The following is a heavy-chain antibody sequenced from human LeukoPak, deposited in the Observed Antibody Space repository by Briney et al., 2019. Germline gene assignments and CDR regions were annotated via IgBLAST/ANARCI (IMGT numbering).Heavy chain of an antibody. CDR3: ARGYDGSGYYYRNWYFDL. Sequence: PSETLSLTCTVSGYSISSGYYWSWIRQPAGQGLEYIGRMYTSGSTNYNPSLNSRVTISVDTSKNQFSLKLSSVTAADTAVYYCARGYDGSGYYYRNWYFDLWGRGTLVTVSS. J-gene: IGHJ2*01. CDR2: MYTSGST. D-gene: IGHD3-22*01. CDR1: GYSISSGYY. V-gene: IGHV4-61*02.